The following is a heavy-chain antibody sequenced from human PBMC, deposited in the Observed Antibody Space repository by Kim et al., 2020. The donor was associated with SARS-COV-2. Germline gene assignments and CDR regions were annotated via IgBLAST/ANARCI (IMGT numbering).Heavy chain of an antibody. Sequence: GESLKISCKGSGYSFTSYWISWVRQMPGKGLEWMGRIDPSDSYTNYSPSFQGHVTISADKSISTAYLQWSSLKASDTAMYYCARHNNFRVVWFDPWGQGTLVTVSS. D-gene: IGHD2-15*01. CDR3: ARHNNFRVVWFDP. CDR1: GYSFTSYW. V-gene: IGHV5-10-1*01. J-gene: IGHJ5*02. CDR2: IDPSDSYT.